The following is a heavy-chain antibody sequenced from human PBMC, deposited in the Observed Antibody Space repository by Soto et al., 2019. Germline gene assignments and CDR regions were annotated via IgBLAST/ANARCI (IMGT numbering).Heavy chain of an antibody. CDR1: GGTFSSYA. V-gene: IGHV1-69*13. CDR3: ARDLSGGTARFDY. CDR2: IIPVLGTT. Sequence: SVKVSCKASGGTFSSYAINWVRQAPGQGLEWMGGIIPVLGTTKYAQKFQGRVKVTVDESTTTAYMELSSLRSEDTAVYYCARDLSGGTARFDYWGQGALVTVSS. J-gene: IGHJ4*02. D-gene: IGHD1-26*01.